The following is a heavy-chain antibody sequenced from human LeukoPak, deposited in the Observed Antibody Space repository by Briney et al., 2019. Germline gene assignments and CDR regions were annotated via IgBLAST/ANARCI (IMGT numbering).Heavy chain of an antibody. Sequence: GGSLRLSCAASGFTFSSYGIHWVRQAPGKGLEWVAVIWYDGSNKYYADSVKGRFTISRDNSKNTVYLQMNSLTAEDTAVYYCARDKANYFDYWGQGTLVTVSS. CDR3: ARDKANYFDY. J-gene: IGHJ4*02. V-gene: IGHV3-33*01. CDR1: GFTFSSYG. CDR2: IWYDGSNK.